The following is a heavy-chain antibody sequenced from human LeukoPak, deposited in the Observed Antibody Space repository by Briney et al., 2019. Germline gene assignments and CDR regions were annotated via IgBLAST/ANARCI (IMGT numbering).Heavy chain of an antibody. V-gene: IGHV4-39*01. D-gene: IGHD3-3*01. J-gene: IGHJ4*02. Sequence: PSETLPLTCTVSGGSISSSSYYWGWIRQPPGKGLEWIGSIYYSGSTYYNPSLKSRVTISVDTSKNQFSLKLSSVTAADTAVYYCARHLRGGIFGFDYWGQGTLVTVSS. CDR2: IYYSGST. CDR1: GGSISSSSYY. CDR3: ARHLRGGIFGFDY.